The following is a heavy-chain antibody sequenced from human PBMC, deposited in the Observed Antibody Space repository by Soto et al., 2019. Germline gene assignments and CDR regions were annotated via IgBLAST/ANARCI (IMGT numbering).Heavy chain of an antibody. J-gene: IGHJ6*02. CDR3: ARVPIPAVYGYFYYGMDV. CDR2: IYSGGST. D-gene: IGHD4-17*01. CDR1: GFTVSSNY. Sequence: EVQLVESGGGLIQPGGSLRLSCAASGFTVSSNYMSWVRQAPGKGLEWVSVIYSGGSTYYADSVKGRFTISRDNSKNTLELPRNRPRAGDTAVYYWARVPIPAVYGYFYYGMDVWGQGTTVTVCS. V-gene: IGHV3-53*01.